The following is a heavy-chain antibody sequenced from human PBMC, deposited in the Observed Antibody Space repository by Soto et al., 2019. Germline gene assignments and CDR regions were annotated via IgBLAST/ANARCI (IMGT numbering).Heavy chain of an antibody. CDR3: AKDLDDIYRA. CDR2: ISYGGDNK. Sequence: QVQLVESGGGVVQPGTSLRLSCATSGFTFSTYGMHWVRQAPGKGLEWVAVISYGGDNKYYADSVKGRFTISRDNSRDTLFLQMNRLTPEETAMYYCAKDLDDIYRAWGQGTLVTVSS. V-gene: IGHV3-30*18. D-gene: IGHD3-16*02. CDR1: GFTFSTYG. J-gene: IGHJ5*02.